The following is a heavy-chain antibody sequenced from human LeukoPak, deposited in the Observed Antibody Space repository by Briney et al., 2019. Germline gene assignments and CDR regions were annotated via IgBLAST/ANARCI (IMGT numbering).Heavy chain of an antibody. V-gene: IGHV5-51*01. CDR1: GFTVSSNY. CDR2: IYPGDSDT. J-gene: IGHJ6*02. CDR3: ARLPDYRYGMDV. Sequence: PGGSLRLSCAASGFTVSSNYMSWVRQMPGKGLEWMGIIYPGDSDTRYSPSFQGQVTISADKSISTAYLQWSSLKASDTAMYYCARLPDYRYGMDVWGQGTTVTVPS. D-gene: IGHD4-11*01.